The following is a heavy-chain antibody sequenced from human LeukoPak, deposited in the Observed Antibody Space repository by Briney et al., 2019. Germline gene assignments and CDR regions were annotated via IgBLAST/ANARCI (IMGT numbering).Heavy chain of an antibody. D-gene: IGHD5-18*01. V-gene: IGHV1-69*08. J-gene: IGHJ4*02. Sequence: SVKVSCKASGGAVNIYSIIWVRQAPGQGLEWMGRIVPILNTPHYAQKFQGRTTITADKSTSTAYMELSSLPPEDTAVYFCAREGDTDMADLYYFDYWGQGTLVTVSS. CDR2: IVPILNTP. CDR3: AREGDTDMADLYYFDY. CDR1: GGAVNIYS.